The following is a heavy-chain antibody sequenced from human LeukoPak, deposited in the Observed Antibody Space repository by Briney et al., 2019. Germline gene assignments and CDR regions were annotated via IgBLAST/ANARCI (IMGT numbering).Heavy chain of an antibody. CDR1: GFTFGKYW. D-gene: IGHD3-3*02. J-gene: IGHJ4*02. V-gene: IGHV3-7*03. CDR3: ARDSFHFWSGYSTAYYFDY. CDR2: IKLDGSEK. Sequence: GGSLRLSCVASGFTFGKYWMSWVRQAPGKGLEWVANIKLDGSEKNYVDSVKGRFTISRDNTKNSLYLQMNSLRVEDTAVYYCARDSFHFWSGYSTAYYFDYWGQGTLVTVSS.